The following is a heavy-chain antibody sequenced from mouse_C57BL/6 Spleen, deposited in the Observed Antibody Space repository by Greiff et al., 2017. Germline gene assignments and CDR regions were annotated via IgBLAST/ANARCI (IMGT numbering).Heavy chain of an antibody. Sequence: EVQLKESGPGLVKPSQSLSLTCSVTGYSITSGYYWNWIRQFPGNKLEWMGYISYDGSNNYNPSLKNRISITRDTSKNQFFLKLNSVTTEDTATYYCAREAYEPFDYWGQGTTLTVSS. CDR2: ISYDGSN. CDR1: GYSITSGYY. V-gene: IGHV3-6*01. J-gene: IGHJ2*01. CDR3: AREAYEPFDY. D-gene: IGHD2-10*02.